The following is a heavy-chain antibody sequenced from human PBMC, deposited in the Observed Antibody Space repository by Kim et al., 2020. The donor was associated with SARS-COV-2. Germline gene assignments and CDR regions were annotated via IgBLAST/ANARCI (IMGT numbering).Heavy chain of an antibody. D-gene: IGHD1-1*01. CDR3: ASVQLERRTLYYYYYYGMDV. CDR1: GGTFSSYA. CDR2: IIPIFGTA. Sequence: SVKVSCKASGGTFSSYAISWVRQAPGQGLEWMGGIIPIFGTANYAQKFQGRVTITADESTSTAYMELSSLRSEDTAVYYCASVQLERRTLYYYYYYGMDVWGQGTTVTVSS. J-gene: IGHJ6*02. V-gene: IGHV1-69*13.